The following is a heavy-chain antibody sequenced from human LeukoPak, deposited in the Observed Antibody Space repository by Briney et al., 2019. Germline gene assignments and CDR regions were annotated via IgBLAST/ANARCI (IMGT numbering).Heavy chain of an antibody. CDR2: IYPGDSDT. CDR3: ARSPGGFTYGRNWFDP. V-gene: IGHV5-51*01. J-gene: IGHJ5*02. CDR1: GYSFTSYW. D-gene: IGHD5-18*01. Sequence: GQDLQISCKTSGYSFTSYWIAWVRQMPGKGLEWMGIIYPGDSDTRYSPSFQGQVTISADKSISTAYLQLSSLKASDTAVYYCARSPGGFTYGRNWFDPWGQGTLL.